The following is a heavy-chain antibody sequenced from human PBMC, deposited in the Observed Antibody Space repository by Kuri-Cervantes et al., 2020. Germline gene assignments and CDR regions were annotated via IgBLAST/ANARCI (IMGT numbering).Heavy chain of an antibody. J-gene: IGHJ6*02. CDR1: GFTFSSYA. V-gene: IGHV3-48*02. Sequence: GESLVISCAASGFTFSSYAMNWVRPAPGKGLEWVSYISSSSSTIYYADSVEGRFTISRDNAKNSLYLQMNSLRDEDTAVYYCARAGSSGWYLGVYYYYGMDAWGQGTTVTVSS. CDR3: ARAGSSGWYLGVYYYYGMDA. CDR2: ISSSSSTI. D-gene: IGHD6-19*01.